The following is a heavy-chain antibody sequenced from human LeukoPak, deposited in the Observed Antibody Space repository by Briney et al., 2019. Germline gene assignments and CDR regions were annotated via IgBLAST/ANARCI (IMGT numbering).Heavy chain of an antibody. D-gene: IGHD1-26*01. J-gene: IGHJ4*02. CDR1: GFTFSTYW. CDR2: INQGGSEK. CDR3: GRNVGVL. V-gene: IGHV3-7*01. Sequence: GGSLRLSCAPSGFTFSTYWMGWVRQAPGRGLEWLANINQGGSEKYYVDSVKGRFTISRDNATNSLFLQMNSLRAEDTAVYYFGRNVGVLWGQGTLVTVSS.